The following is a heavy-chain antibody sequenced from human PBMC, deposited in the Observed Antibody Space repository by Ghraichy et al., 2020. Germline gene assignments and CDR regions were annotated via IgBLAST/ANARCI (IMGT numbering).Heavy chain of an antibody. V-gene: IGHV3-73*01. Sequence: GGSLRLSCAASGFTFSGSAMHWVRQASGKGLEWVGRIRSKANSYATAYAASVKGRFTISRDDSKNTAYLQMNSLKTEDTAVYYCTRHESGPYYYYGMDVWGQGTTVTVSS. CDR2: IRSKANSYAT. J-gene: IGHJ6*02. CDR1: GFTFSGSA. CDR3: TRHESGPYYYYGMDV.